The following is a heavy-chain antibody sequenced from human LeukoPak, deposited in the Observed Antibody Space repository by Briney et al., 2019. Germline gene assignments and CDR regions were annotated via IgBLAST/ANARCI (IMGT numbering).Heavy chain of an antibody. CDR3: ATLRDGYHLYDY. D-gene: IGHD5-24*01. CDR2: IYPGDSDT. J-gene: IGHJ4*02. CDR1: GNNFRKHW. Sequence: AGESLKISCKSSGNNFRKHWIAWVRQMPGKGLELMGYIYPGDSDTRYSPSFQGHVTISADTSISTAYLQWSSVKASDTAMYYCATLRDGYHLYDYWGQGALVTVSS. V-gene: IGHV5-51*01.